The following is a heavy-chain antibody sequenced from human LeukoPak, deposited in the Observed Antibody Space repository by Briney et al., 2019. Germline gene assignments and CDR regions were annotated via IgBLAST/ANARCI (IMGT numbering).Heavy chain of an antibody. D-gene: IGHD5-18*01. CDR2: IYYSGST. J-gene: IGHJ4*02. Sequence: SETLSLTCTVSGGSISSYYWSWIRQPPGKGLEWIGYIYYSGSTNYNPSLKSRVTISVDTSKNQFSLKLSSVTAADTAVYYCARDRFRLPRGYSYGFFDYWGQGTLVTVSS. CDR3: ARDRFRLPRGYSYGFFDY. V-gene: IGHV4-59*01. CDR1: GGSISSYY.